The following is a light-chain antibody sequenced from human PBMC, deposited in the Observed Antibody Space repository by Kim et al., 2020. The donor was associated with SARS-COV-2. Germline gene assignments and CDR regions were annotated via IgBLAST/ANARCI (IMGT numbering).Light chain of an antibody. CDR3: QQYNNWPRS. Sequence: EIVMTQSPATLSVSPGERATLSCRASQSVSSNLAWYQQKPGQAPRLLIYGASTRATGIPARFSGSGSGTEFTLTISSLQSEDFAVYHCQQYNNWPRSFGQGTKLEI. V-gene: IGKV3-15*01. CDR2: GAS. J-gene: IGKJ2*03. CDR1: QSVSSN.